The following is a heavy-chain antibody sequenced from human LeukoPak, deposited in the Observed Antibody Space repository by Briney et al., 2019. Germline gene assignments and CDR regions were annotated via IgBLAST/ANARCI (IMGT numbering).Heavy chain of an antibody. V-gene: IGHV3-21*01. CDR2: ISSSSSYI. J-gene: IGHJ4*02. CDR3: ARGSSAAMEN. Sequence: GGSLRLSCAASGFTFSSYSMNWVRQAPGKGLEWVSSISSSSSYIYYTDSVKGRFTISRDNAKNSLYLQMNSLRAEDTAVYYCARGSSAAMENWGQGTLVTVSS. D-gene: IGHD5-18*01. CDR1: GFTFSSYS.